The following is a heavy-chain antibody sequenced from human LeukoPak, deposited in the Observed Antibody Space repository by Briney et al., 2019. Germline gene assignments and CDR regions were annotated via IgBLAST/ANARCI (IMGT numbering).Heavy chain of an antibody. D-gene: IGHD3-3*01. CDR1: GGTFRSYT. CDR3: ARASGITIFGVATGESASDY. CDR2: IIPILGIA. V-gene: IGHV1-69*02. Sequence: SVKVSCKASGGTFRSYTISWVRQAPGQGLEWMGRIIPILGIANYAQKFQGRVTITADKSTSTAYMELSSLRSEDTAVYYCARASGITIFGVATGESASDYWGQGTLVTVSS. J-gene: IGHJ4*02.